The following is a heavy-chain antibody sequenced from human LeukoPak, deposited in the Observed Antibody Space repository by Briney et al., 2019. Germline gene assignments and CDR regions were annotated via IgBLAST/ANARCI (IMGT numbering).Heavy chain of an antibody. Sequence: GRSLRLSCAASGFTVSSNYMSWVRQAPGKGLEWVSLIYSGGSTYYADSVRGRFTISRDNSRNTLYLQMNSLRAEDTAVYYCARLVSGSYFGYWGQGALLTVSS. CDR1: GFTVSSNY. CDR2: IYSGGST. CDR3: ARLVSGSYFGY. J-gene: IGHJ4*03. V-gene: IGHV3-66*02. D-gene: IGHD1-26*01.